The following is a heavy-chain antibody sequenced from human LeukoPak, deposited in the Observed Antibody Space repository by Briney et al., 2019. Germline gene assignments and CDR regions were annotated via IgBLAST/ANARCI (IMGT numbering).Heavy chain of an antibody. D-gene: IGHD2-21*02. V-gene: IGHV3-21*01. Sequence: PGGSLRLSCAASGFTFSSYSMNWVRQAPGKGLEWVSSISSSSSYIYYADSVKGRFTISRDNAKNSLYLQMNSLRAEDTAVYYCARDPETQYPIVVVTAAVYWGQGTLVTVSS. CDR1: GFTFSSYS. CDR3: ARDPETQYPIVVVTAAVY. CDR2: ISSSSSYI. J-gene: IGHJ4*02.